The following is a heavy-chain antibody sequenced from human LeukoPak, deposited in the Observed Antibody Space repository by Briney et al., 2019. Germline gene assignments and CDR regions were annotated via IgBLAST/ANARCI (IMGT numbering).Heavy chain of an antibody. D-gene: IGHD2-15*01. CDR2: IYYSGST. V-gene: IGHV4-59*08. Sequence: PSETLSLTCTVSGGSISSYYWSWIRQPPGKGLEWIGYIYYSGSTNYNPSLKSRVTISVDTSKNQFSLKLSSVTAADTAVYHCARHPRSPSSIDYWGQGTLVTVSS. J-gene: IGHJ4*02. CDR1: GGSISSYY. CDR3: ARHPRSPSSIDY.